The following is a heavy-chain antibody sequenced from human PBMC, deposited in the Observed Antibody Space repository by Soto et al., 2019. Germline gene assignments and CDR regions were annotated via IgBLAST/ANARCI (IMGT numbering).Heavy chain of an antibody. V-gene: IGHV4-39*01. D-gene: IGHD3-16*01. Sequence: QLQLQESGPGLVKPSETLSLTCSVSCGSIDSSNFYLAGVRQPPFEGLEWIGSTYYRANTYYNSSLKSRVTISVDTSKNRFSLRLNSVTDADTAVYYCARHGAWAPLDAWGQGTLGTVSS. CDR1: CGSIDSSNFY. J-gene: IGHJ5*02. CDR2: TYYRANT. CDR3: ARHGAWAPLDA.